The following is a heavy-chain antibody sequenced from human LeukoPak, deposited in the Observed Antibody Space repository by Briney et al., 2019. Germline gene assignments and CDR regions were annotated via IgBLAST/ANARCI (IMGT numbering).Heavy chain of an antibody. Sequence: GGSLRLSCAASGFTFSSYEMNWVRQAPGKGLEWVSYISTSGSTIYYADSVKGRFTISRDNSKNTLYLQMNSLRAEDTAVYYCAKNLIAAAGIFARLPYGMDVWGQGTTVTVSS. CDR3: AKNLIAAAGIFARLPYGMDV. CDR2: ISTSGSTI. CDR1: GFTFSSYE. D-gene: IGHD6-13*01. J-gene: IGHJ6*02. V-gene: IGHV3-48*03.